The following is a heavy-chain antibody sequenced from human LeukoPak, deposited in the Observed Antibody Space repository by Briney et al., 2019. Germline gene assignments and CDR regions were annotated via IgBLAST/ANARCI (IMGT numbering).Heavy chain of an antibody. D-gene: IGHD5-12*01. CDR1: GGTFSSYA. V-gene: IGHV1-18*01. Sequence: EASVKVSCKASGGTFSSYAISWVRQAPGQGLEWMGWISAYNGNTNYAQKLQGRVTMTTDTSTSTAYMELRSLRSDDTAMYYCATPYSGYDSAFDIWGQGTMVTVSS. CDR3: ATPYSGYDSAFDI. CDR2: ISAYNGNT. J-gene: IGHJ3*02.